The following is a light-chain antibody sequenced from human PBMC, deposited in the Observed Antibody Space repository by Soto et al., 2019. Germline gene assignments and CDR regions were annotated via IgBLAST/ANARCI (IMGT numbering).Light chain of an antibody. CDR1: QNVDTKY. V-gene: IGKV3D-20*02. J-gene: IGKJ5*01. CDR3: QQRHNWIT. CDR2: GAS. Sequence: EIVLTQHPATLSWSPGERATLSCRASQNVDTKYLAWYQFKPGQAPRLLIYGASSRATGIPARFSGSGFGTDFTLTISRLETEDFAVYYCQQRHNWITFGPGTRLEI.